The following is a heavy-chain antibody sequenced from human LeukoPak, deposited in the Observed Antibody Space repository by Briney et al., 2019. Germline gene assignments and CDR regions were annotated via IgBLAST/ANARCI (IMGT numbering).Heavy chain of an antibody. CDR3: ATRTNSSGWTYYYYGMDG. V-gene: IGHV1-69*13. Sequence: SVKVSCKASGGTFISYAISWVRQAPGQGLEWMGGIIPIFGTANYAQKFQGRVTITADESTSTAYMELSSLRSEDTAVYYCATRTNSSGWTYYYYGMDGWGKGTTVTLS. D-gene: IGHD6-19*01. CDR2: IIPIFGTA. CDR1: GGTFISYA. J-gene: IGHJ6*04.